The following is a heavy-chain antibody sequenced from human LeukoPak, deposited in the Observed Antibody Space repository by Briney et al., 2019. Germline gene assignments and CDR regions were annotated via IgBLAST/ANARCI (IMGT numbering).Heavy chain of an antibody. J-gene: IGHJ4*02. Sequence: SETLSLTCTVSGGSISSGSYYWSWIRQPAGKGLEWIGRIYTSGSTNYNPSLKSRVTISVDTSKNQFSLKLSSVTAADTAVYYCARDSSSWAGVDYWGQGTLVTVSS. CDR3: ARDSSSWAGVDY. CDR1: GGSISSGSYY. CDR2: IYTSGST. V-gene: IGHV4-61*02. D-gene: IGHD6-13*01.